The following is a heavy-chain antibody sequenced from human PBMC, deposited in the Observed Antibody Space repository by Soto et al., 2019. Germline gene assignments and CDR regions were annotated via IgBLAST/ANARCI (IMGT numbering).Heavy chain of an antibody. D-gene: IGHD6-13*01. V-gene: IGHV1-18*01. CDR3: ASYREQLVLYGMDV. CDR2: ISAYNGNT. Sequence: QVQLVQSGAEVKKPGASVKVSCKASGYTFTSYVISWVRQAPGQGLEWMGWISAYNGNTNYAQKLQGRVTMTTDTATSTAYMELRSLRSDDTAVYYCASYREQLVLYGMDVWGQGTTVTVSS. CDR1: GYTFTSYV. J-gene: IGHJ6*02.